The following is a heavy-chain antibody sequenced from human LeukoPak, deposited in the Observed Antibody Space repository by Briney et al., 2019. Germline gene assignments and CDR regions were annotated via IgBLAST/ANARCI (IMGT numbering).Heavy chain of an antibody. CDR1: GGSVSSGSYY. CDR3: AREDTAMGIDY. Sequence: SETLSLTCAVSGGSVSSGSYYWIWIRQPPGKGREWIGYIYYSGSTNYNPSLKSRVTISVDTSKNQFSLKLSSVTAADTAVYYCAREDTAMGIDYWGQGTLVTVSS. V-gene: IGHV4-61*01. CDR2: IYYSGST. D-gene: IGHD5-18*01. J-gene: IGHJ4*02.